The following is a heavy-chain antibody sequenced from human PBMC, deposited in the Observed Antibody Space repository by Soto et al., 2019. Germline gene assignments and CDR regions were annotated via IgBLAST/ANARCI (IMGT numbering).Heavy chain of an antibody. V-gene: IGHV3-23*01. J-gene: IGHJ4*02. CDR3: AKEWVAGTLFY. D-gene: IGHD6-13*01. CDR2: ITSSGSST. Sequence: EVQLLESGGGLVQPGGSLRLSCAGSGFTLSSYAMNWVRQAPGKGLEWVSVITSSGSSTNYADSVRGRFTISRDISKNTLYLQMNSLRAEDTALYYCAKEWVAGTLFYWGQGTLVTVSS. CDR1: GFTLSSYA.